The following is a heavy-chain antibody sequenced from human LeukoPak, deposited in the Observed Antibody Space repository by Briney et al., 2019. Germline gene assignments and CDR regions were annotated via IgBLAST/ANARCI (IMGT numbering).Heavy chain of an antibody. Sequence: GGSLRLSCAAFGFTFSSYAMSWVRQAPGKGLEWVSAISGSGGSTYYADSVKGRFTISRDNSKNTLYLQMNSLRAEDTAVYYCAKAPPSMVRVYYFDYWGQGTLVTVSS. CDR3: AKAPPSMVRVYYFDY. CDR1: GFTFSSYA. CDR2: ISGSGGST. V-gene: IGHV3-23*01. J-gene: IGHJ4*02. D-gene: IGHD3-10*01.